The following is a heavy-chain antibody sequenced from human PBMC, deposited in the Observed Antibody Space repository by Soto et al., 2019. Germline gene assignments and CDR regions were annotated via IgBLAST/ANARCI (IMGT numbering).Heavy chain of an antibody. D-gene: IGHD1-26*01. Sequence: GASVKVSCKASGYTFTSYDSNWVRQATGQGLEWMGWMNPNSGNTGYAQKFQGRVTMTRNTSISTAYMELSSLRSEDTAVYYCARKLSGPRSSRDRYNTYFDYCGQGTLVTFCS. J-gene: IGHJ4*02. CDR1: GYTFTSYD. CDR3: ARKLSGPRSSRDRYNTYFDY. CDR2: MNPNSGNT. V-gene: IGHV1-8*01.